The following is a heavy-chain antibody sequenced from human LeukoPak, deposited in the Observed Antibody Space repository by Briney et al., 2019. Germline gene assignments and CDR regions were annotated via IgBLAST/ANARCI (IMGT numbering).Heavy chain of an antibody. CDR3: ASAYAGDGFDI. CDR2: IFGGGST. D-gene: IGHD3-10*01. Sequence: PGGSLRLSCAASGFTVSSNYMTWVRQAPGEGLEWVSVIFGGGSTYYADSVKGRFTISRDNSKNTLYLQMNSLRAEDTAVYYCASAYAGDGFDIWGLGTMVTVSS. CDR1: GFTVSSNY. V-gene: IGHV3-66*01. J-gene: IGHJ3*02.